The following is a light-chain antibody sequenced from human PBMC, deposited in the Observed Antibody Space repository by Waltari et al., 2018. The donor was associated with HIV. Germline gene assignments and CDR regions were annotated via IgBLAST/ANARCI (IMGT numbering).Light chain of an antibody. CDR3: QSYDSSLSGGDVV. V-gene: IGLV1-40*01. J-gene: IGLJ2*01. CDR1: SSTIGAGYD. Sequence: QSVLTQPPSVSGAPGQRVTISCTGSSSTIGAGYDVHWYQHLPGTAPKLLIYGNSNRPSGVPDRFSGSKSGTSASLAITGLQAEDEADYYGQSYDSSLSGGDVVFGGGTKLTVL. CDR2: GNS.